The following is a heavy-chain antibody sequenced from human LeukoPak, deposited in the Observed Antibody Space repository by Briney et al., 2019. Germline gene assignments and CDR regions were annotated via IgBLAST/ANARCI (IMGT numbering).Heavy chain of an antibody. CDR2: IYSGGST. J-gene: IGHJ3*02. Sequence: PGGSLRLSCVASGFTVSSNYMNWVRQAPGKVLEWVSVIYSGGSTYYADSVKGRFTISRDNSKNTLYLQMNSLRVEDTAVYYCARDVYESYAFDIWGQGTMVTVSS. V-gene: IGHV3-66*02. CDR1: GFTVSSNY. D-gene: IGHD3-22*01. CDR3: ARDVYESYAFDI.